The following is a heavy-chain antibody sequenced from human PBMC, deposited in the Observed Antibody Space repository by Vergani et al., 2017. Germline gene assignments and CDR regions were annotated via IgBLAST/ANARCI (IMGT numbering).Heavy chain of an antibody. CDR2: AYHSGAT. CDR1: GYSANSGYY. CDR3: ARLPAVLRFMEWLTERPDV. D-gene: IGHD3-3*01. V-gene: IGHV4-38-2*02. J-gene: IGHJ6*04. Sequence: QVQLRESGPGLVKPSETLSLSCTMSGYSANSGYYWAWIRQSAAKGLEWIGSAYHSGATYYNPSLEGRVTISVDTSKNQFSLRLSSVSAADTAVYYCARLPAVLRFMEWLTERPDVSSKGTTLTVSS.